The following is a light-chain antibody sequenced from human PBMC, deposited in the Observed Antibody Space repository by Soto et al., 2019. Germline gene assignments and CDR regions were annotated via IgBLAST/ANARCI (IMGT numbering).Light chain of an antibody. CDR1: QSIGDT. CDR3: QQYNNWPLT. V-gene: IGKV3-15*01. J-gene: IGKJ4*01. CDR2: GAS. Sequence: EIVITQSPATLSVSPGGRATLSCRASQSIGDTLAWYQQKPGQAPRLVIHGASSRVTGLPARFSGSGSGTDFTLTISSLQSEDFAVYYCQQYNNWPLTFGGGTKVDIK.